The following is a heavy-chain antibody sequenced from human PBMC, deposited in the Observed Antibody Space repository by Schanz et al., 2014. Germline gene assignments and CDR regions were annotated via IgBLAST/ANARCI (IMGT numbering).Heavy chain of an antibody. CDR2: VNPSVRGT. D-gene: IGHD3-22*01. J-gene: IGHJ4*02. V-gene: IGHV1-46*03. Sequence: QVQLVQSGTQVKKPGASVKVSCKASGYTLSAYSLHWVRQAPGQGLEWMGIVNPSVRGTHFARECQGRVTVTSDTSTSTVYMELSGLRSEDTDVYYCAGAFDSSGYYFDYWGQGTLVTVSS. CDR3: AGAFDSSGYYFDY. CDR1: GYTLSAYS.